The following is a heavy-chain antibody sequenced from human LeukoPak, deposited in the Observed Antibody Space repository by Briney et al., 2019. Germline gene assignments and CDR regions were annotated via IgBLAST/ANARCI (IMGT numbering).Heavy chain of an antibody. D-gene: IGHD6-25*01. CDR3: ARDARAATDTTKYYYYYGMDV. CDR1: GFTFSSYE. CDR2: ISSRSSTI. J-gene: IGHJ6*02. V-gene: IGHV3-48*03. Sequence: GGSLRLSCAASGFTFSSYEMNWVRQAPGKGLEWVSYISSRSSTIYYADSVKGRFTISRDNAKNSLFLQMNSLRAGDTAVYYCARDARAATDTTKYYYYYGMDVWGHGTTVTVSS.